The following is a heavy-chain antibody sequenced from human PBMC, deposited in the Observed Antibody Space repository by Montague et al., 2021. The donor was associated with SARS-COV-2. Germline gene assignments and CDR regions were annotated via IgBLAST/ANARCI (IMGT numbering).Heavy chain of an antibody. CDR2: ISRTSSYT. Sequence: SLRLSCAASGFTFSDYFMSWIRQAPGKGLEWVSYISRTSSYTNYADSVKGRFTISRDNAKNSLYLQMNSLRAEDTAVYYCARVSSNWFDPWGQGTLVTVSS. J-gene: IGHJ5*02. CDR1: GFTFSDYF. V-gene: IGHV3-11*05. CDR3: ARVSSNWFDP.